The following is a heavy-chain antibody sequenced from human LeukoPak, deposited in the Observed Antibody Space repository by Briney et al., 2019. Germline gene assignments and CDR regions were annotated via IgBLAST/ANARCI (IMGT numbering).Heavy chain of an antibody. Sequence: KASGTLSLTCAVSGGSISSGSWWSWVRQPPGKGLEWIGEIYHGASTNYNPSLKSRVTISVDKSKNQFSLKLSSVTAADTAVYCCARRGAPGAFDIWGQGTMVTVSS. V-gene: IGHV4-4*01. D-gene: IGHD4/OR15-4a*01. CDR1: GGSISSGSW. CDR2: IYHGAST. CDR3: ARRGAPGAFDI. J-gene: IGHJ3*02.